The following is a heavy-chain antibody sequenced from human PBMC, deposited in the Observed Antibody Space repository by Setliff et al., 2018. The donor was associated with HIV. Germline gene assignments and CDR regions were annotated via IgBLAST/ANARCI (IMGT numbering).Heavy chain of an antibody. CDR1: GYTFTSYD. V-gene: IGHV1-8*01. D-gene: IGHD3-16*02. J-gene: IGHJ4*02. CDR3: ARAREITSGGVIVISHYHLDY. CDR2: MNPNSGNT. Sequence: GASVKVSCKASGYTFTSYDINWVRQATGQGLEWMGWMNPNSGNTGYAQKFQGRVTMTRNTSISTAYMELSSLRSEDTAVYYCARAREITSGGVIVISHYHLDYWGQGTLVTVSS.